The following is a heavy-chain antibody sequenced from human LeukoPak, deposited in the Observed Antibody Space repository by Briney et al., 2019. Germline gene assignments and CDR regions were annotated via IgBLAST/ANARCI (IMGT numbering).Heavy chain of an antibody. V-gene: IGHV6-1*01. Sequence: SQTLSLTCAISGDSVPSNSAAWNWIRQSPSRGLEWLGRTYYRSKWYNDYAVSVKSRITIKPDTSKNQFSLHLNSVTPDDTAFYYCAREPQRVRGLIIPSDFDYWGQGTLVTVSS. D-gene: IGHD3-10*01. CDR2: TYYRSKWYN. CDR1: GDSVPSNSAA. J-gene: IGHJ4*02. CDR3: AREPQRVRGLIIPSDFDY.